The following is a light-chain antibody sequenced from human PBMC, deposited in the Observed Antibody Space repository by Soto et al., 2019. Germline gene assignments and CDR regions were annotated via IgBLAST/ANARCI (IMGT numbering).Light chain of an antibody. V-gene: IGKV1-33*01. CDR2: DAS. Sequence: DIQMTQSPSSLSASVGDRVTITCQASQDISNYLNWYQQKPGKAPKLLIYDASNLETGVPSRFSGSGSGTDFTFPIRSLQPEDIATYYCQQYDNLPRTFGQGTKLEIK. CDR1: QDISNY. CDR3: QQYDNLPRT. J-gene: IGKJ2*02.